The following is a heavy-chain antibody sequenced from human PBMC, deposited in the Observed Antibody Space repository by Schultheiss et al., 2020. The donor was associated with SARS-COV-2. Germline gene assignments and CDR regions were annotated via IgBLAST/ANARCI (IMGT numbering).Heavy chain of an antibody. V-gene: IGHV4-39*07. Sequence: SQTLSLTCTVSGGSISSSSYYWGWIRQPPGKGLEWIGSIYYSGSTNYNPSLKSRVTMSVDTSKNQFSLKLSSVTAADTAVYYCARGLLTVTLGDYWGQGTLVTVSS. CDR2: IYYSGST. J-gene: IGHJ4*02. D-gene: IGHD4-17*01. CDR1: GGSISSSSYY. CDR3: ARGLLTVTLGDY.